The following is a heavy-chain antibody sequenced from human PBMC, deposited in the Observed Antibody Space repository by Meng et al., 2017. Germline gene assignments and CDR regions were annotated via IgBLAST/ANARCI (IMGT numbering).Heavy chain of an antibody. J-gene: IGHJ5*02. CDR3: ARDESYIAVAGPNGFDP. V-gene: IGHV1-2*06. CDR2: INPKSGDT. CDR1: GYTFPDYW. D-gene: IGHD6-19*01. Sequence: QVQVGQSGAEVKKPGASVKVSCKASGYTFPDYWLHWVRRAPGQGLEWMGRINPKSGDTHYAQRFQGRVTMTGDTSISTAYMELSGLRSEDTAVYYCARDESYIAVAGPNGFDPWGQGTLVTVSS.